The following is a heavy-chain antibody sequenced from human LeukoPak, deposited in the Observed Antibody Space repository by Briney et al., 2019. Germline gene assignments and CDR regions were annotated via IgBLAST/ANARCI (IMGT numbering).Heavy chain of an antibody. CDR1: GGSISSSTYY. V-gene: IGHV4-39*01. Sequence: PSETLSLTCTVSGGSISSSTYYWGWIRQPPGKGLEWIGSIYYSGTTYYTPSLRSRVTISVDTSENQFSLNLSSVTAADTAVYYCARRDNRGNSDYWGQGTLVTVSS. CDR3: ARRDNRGNSDY. CDR2: IYYSGTT. J-gene: IGHJ4*02. D-gene: IGHD4-23*01.